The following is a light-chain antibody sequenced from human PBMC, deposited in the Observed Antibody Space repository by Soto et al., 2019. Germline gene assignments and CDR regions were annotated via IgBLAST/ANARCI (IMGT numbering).Light chain of an antibody. V-gene: IGKV1-5*01. CDR3: QQYENYWT. CDR2: DAS. Sequence: DIQMTQSPSTLPATAGDRVTITCRASQSISSWLAWYQHKPGKAPKLLIYDASNLDSGVPSRFSGGGSGTEFSLTISNLQPDDSATYYCQQYENYWTFGQGTKVDIK. CDR1: QSISSW. J-gene: IGKJ1*01.